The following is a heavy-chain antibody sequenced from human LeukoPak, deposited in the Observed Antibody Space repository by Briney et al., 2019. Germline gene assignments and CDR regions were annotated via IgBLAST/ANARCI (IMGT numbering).Heavy chain of an antibody. CDR3: TKTESSHGYQFVSDY. Sequence: PGGSERLSCIASGFNFGDYGVAWVRQAPGKGLDWVGFIRSKGFGGTAEYAASVKGRFTISRDDSKSIAYLQMTSLKTDDTAVYYCTKTESSHGYQFVSDYWGRGPLVVASS. CDR2: IRSKGFGGTA. V-gene: IGHV3-49*04. D-gene: IGHD5-18*01. CDR1: GFNFGDYG. J-gene: IGHJ4*02.